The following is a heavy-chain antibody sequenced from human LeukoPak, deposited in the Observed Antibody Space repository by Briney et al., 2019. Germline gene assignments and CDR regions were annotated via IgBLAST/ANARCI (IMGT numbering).Heavy chain of an antibody. Sequence: GGSRRLSCAASGFTFSSYAMSWVRQAPGKGLEWVSAISGSGGSTYYADSVKGRFTISRDNSKNTLYLQMNSLRAEDTAVYYCAKDRAEYSSGWYHADYYYYGMDVWGQGTTVTVSS. CDR1: GFTFSSYA. CDR2: ISGSGGST. D-gene: IGHD6-19*01. J-gene: IGHJ6*02. V-gene: IGHV3-23*01. CDR3: AKDRAEYSSGWYHADYYYYGMDV.